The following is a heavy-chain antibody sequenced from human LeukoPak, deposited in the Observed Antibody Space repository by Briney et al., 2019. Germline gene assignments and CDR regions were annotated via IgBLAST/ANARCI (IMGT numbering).Heavy chain of an antibody. CDR1: GLTFSNYN. J-gene: IGHJ4*02. CDR3: ARRSPNYYFDY. CDR2: ISSSNNYI. Sequence: GGSLRLSCAASGLTFSNYNMNWVRQAPGKGLEWVSSISSSNNYIYYADSVKGRFTISRDNAKNSLYLQMNSLRAEDTAVYYCARRSPNYYFDYWGQGTPVTVSS. V-gene: IGHV3-21*01.